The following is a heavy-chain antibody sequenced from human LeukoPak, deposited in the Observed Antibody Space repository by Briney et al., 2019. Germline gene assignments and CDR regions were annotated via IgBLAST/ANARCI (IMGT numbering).Heavy chain of an antibody. CDR2: IYWNDDK. V-gene: IGHV2-5*01. CDR1: GFSLSTSGVG. D-gene: IGHD6-13*01. Sequence: SGPTLVKPTQTLTLTCTFSGFSLSTSGVGVGWIRQPPGKALEWLALIYWNDDKRYSPSLKSRLTITKDTSKNQVVLTMTNMDPVDTATYYCAHIPAVGYSSSWYWFDPWGQGTLVTVSS. CDR3: AHIPAVGYSSSWYWFDP. J-gene: IGHJ5*02.